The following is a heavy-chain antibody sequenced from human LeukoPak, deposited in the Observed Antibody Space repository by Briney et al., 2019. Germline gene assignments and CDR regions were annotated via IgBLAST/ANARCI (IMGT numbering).Heavy chain of an antibody. V-gene: IGHV3-21*01. CDR3: ARSPRSMVRGVITHDY. Sequence: GGPLRLSCAASGFTFSSYSMNWVRQAPGKGLEWVSSISSSSSYIYYADSVKGRFTISRDNAKNSLYLQMNSLRAEDTAVYYCARSPRSMVRGVITHDYWGQGTLVTVSS. CDR2: ISSSSSYI. J-gene: IGHJ4*02. D-gene: IGHD3-10*01. CDR1: GFTFSSYS.